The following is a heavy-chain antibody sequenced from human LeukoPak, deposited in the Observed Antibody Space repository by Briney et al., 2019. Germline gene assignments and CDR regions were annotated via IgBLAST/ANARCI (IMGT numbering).Heavy chain of an antibody. D-gene: IGHD6-13*01. CDR2: INPSGGST. CDR3: ARDSQLFEWIAAAGMVRPYYFEY. CDR1: GYTFTSYY. V-gene: IGHV1-46*01. Sequence: ASVKVSCKASGYTFTSYYMHWVRQAPGQGLEWRGIINPSGGSTSYAQKFQGRVTMTRDTSTSTVYMELSSLRSEDTAVYYCARDSQLFEWIAAAGMVRPYYFEYWGQGTLVTVSS. J-gene: IGHJ4*02.